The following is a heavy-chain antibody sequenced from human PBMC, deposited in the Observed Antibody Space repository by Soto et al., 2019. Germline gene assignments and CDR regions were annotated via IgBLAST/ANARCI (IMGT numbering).Heavy chain of an antibody. CDR2: ISYDGSNK. J-gene: IGHJ6*02. CDR3: ARCSLDSSYYYYYYGMDV. D-gene: IGHD2-2*01. Sequence: GGSLRLSCAASGFTFSSYAMHWVRQAPGKGLEWVAVISYDGSNKYYADSVKGRFTISRDNSKNTLYLQMNSLRAEDTAVYYCARCSLDSSYYYYYYGMDVWGQGTTVTVSS. CDR1: GFTFSSYA. V-gene: IGHV3-30-3*01.